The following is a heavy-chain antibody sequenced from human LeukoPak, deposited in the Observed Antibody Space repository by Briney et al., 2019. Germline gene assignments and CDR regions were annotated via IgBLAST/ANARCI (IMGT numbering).Heavy chain of an antibody. J-gene: IGHJ5*02. CDR3: ARQPGAGWFDP. Sequence: GESLKISCQASGYSFTSSWIGWARQMPGKGLEWMAIINPGDSDTRYSPSFQGQVAISADKSISTVYLQWGSLKASDTAMYYCARQPGAGWFDPWGQGTLVTVSS. D-gene: IGHD3-10*01. CDR1: GYSFTSSW. V-gene: IGHV5-51*01. CDR2: INPGDSDT.